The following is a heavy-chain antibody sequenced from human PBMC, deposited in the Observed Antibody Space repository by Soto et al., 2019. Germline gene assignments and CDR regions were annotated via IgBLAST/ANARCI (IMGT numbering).Heavy chain of an antibody. D-gene: IGHD2-21*01. CDR1: GCSVSSGGYY. CDR2: SYYSGST. J-gene: IGHJ4*02. V-gene: IGHV4-61*08. Sequence: SETLSLTCTVSGCSVSSGGYYWSWIGQPPGKGLEWIGYSYYSGSTNYNPSLKRRVTISVDTYKNQFSLKLSSVAAADTVVYYSGRGEIANTIRPGIDYWGQGTLVTVSS. CDR3: GRGEIANTIRPGIDY.